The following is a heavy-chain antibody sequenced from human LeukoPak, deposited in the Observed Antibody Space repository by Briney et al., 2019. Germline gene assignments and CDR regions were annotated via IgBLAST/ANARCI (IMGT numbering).Heavy chain of an antibody. Sequence: ASVKVSCKASGYTFTSYCISWVRRAPGQGLEWMGWISAYNGNTNYAQKLQGSVTMTTDTSTSTAYMELRSLRSDDTAVYYCARDLVDTAMVYPYFDYWGQGTLVTVSS. CDR2: ISAYNGNT. V-gene: IGHV1-18*01. CDR1: GYTFTSYC. D-gene: IGHD5-18*01. J-gene: IGHJ4*02. CDR3: ARDLVDTAMVYPYFDY.